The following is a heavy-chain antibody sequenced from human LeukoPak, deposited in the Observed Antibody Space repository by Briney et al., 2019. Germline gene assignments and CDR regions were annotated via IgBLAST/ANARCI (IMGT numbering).Heavy chain of an antibody. V-gene: IGHV1-2*02. Sequence: GASVKASCKASGYTFTGYYMHWVRQAPGQGLEWMGWINPNSGGTNYAQKFQGRVTMTRDTSISTAYMELSRLRSVDTAVYYCAVHDYGDPMVDYWGQGTLVTVSS. D-gene: IGHD4-17*01. CDR2: INPNSGGT. J-gene: IGHJ4*02. CDR1: GYTFTGYY. CDR3: AVHDYGDPMVDY.